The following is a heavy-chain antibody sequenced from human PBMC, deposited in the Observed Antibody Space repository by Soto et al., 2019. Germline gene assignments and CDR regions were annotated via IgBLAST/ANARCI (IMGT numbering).Heavy chain of an antibody. Sequence: QVLLVQSGDEVKKPGSSVKVSCKASGDTFTNYPFTWVRQAPGRGLEWVGEIMPVLGATNYAQRFQDRVMMTADESAAIVYMELSSLTSEDTDIYFCARDSDLEYWGQGTLVSVSS. CDR2: IMPVLGAT. CDR3: ARDSDLEY. J-gene: IGHJ4*02. V-gene: IGHV1-69*01. CDR1: GDTFTNYP.